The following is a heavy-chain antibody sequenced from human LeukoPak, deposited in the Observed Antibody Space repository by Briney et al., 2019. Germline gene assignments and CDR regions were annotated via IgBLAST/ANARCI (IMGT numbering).Heavy chain of an antibody. Sequence: GRTLRLSCAASGFTFSNYAMHWIRRAPGKGRKWVAVISYDGSIKYYADSLKGRFTISRDNSKNTLYLQMNSLRAEDTAVYYCARTLALYGSGSFFDFWGQGTLVTVSS. J-gene: IGHJ4*02. V-gene: IGHV3-30-3*01. CDR2: ISYDGSIK. CDR3: ARTLALYGSGSFFDF. CDR1: GFTFSNYA. D-gene: IGHD3-10*01.